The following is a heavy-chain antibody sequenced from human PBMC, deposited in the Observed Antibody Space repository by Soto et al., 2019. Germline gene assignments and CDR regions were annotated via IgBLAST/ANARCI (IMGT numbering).Heavy chain of an antibody. CDR1: GGSISSSSYY. J-gene: IGHJ6*02. D-gene: IGHD3-3*01. Sequence: PSETLSLTCTVSGGSISSSSYYWGWIRQPPGKGLEWIGSIYYSGSTYYNPSLKSRVTISVDTSKNQFSLKLSSVTAADTAVYYCARHGSDYDFWSGTPYGMDVWGQGTTVT. CDR2: IYYSGST. V-gene: IGHV4-39*01. CDR3: ARHGSDYDFWSGTPYGMDV.